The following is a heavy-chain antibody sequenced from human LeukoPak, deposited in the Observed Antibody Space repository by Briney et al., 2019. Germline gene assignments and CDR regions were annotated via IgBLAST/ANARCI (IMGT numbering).Heavy chain of an antibody. J-gene: IGHJ4*02. CDR1: GFTFSSYS. Sequence: GGSLRLSCAASGFTFSSYSMNWVRQAPRKGLEWVSSISSSSSYIYYADSVKGRFTISRDNAKNSLYLQMNSLRAEDTAVYYCARDGDGDYVSDYWGQGTLVTVSS. CDR3: ARDGDGDYVSDY. D-gene: IGHD4-17*01. CDR2: ISSSSSYI. V-gene: IGHV3-21*01.